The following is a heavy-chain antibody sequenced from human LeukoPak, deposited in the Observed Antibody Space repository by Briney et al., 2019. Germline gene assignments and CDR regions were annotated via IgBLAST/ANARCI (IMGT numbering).Heavy chain of an antibody. D-gene: IGHD6-19*01. CDR3: ATIAVAGSLYYYGMDV. V-gene: IGHV1-69*13. Sequence: SVKVSCKASGGTFSSYAISWVRQAPGQGLEWMGGIIPIFGTANYAQKFQGRVTVTADESTSTAYMELSSLRSEDTAVYYCATIAVAGSLYYYGMDVWGQGTTVTVSS. CDR1: GGTFSSYA. CDR2: IIPIFGTA. J-gene: IGHJ6*02.